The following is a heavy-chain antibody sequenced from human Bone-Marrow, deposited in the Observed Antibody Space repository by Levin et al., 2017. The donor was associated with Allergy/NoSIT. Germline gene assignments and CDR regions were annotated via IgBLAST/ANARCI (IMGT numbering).Heavy chain of an antibody. V-gene: IGHV3-9*01. CDR1: GFTFDGYA. D-gene: IGHD6-19*01. CDR3: AKDRMGSGWNGMDV. J-gene: IGHJ6*02. Sequence: SLKISCAASGFTFDGYAMHWVRQAPGKGLEWVSGLSWNGASIGQADSVKGRFTISRDNAKNSLYLQMNSLRPEDTAIYYCAKDRMGSGWNGMDVWGQGTTVTVSS. CDR2: LSWNGASI.